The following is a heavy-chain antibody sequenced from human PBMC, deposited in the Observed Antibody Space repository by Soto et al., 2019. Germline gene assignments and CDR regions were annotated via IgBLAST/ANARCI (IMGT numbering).Heavy chain of an antibody. J-gene: IGHJ4*02. D-gene: IGHD1-26*01. CDR3: ATNRYSGSPSLDY. CDR2: IYPGDSDT. V-gene: IGHV5-51*01. Sequence: PGESLKIYFKGSGYSFTSYWISWVRQMPGKGLEWMGIIYPGDSDTRYSPSFQGQVTISADKSISTAYLQWSSLKASDTAMYYCATNRYSGSPSLDYCGQGTRVTLSS. CDR1: GYSFTSYW.